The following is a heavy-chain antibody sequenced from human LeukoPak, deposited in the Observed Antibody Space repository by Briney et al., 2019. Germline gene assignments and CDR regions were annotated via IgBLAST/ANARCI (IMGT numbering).Heavy chain of an antibody. CDR2: ISGSGGST. D-gene: IGHD6-13*01. CDR3: AREGYSSRSFDY. J-gene: IGHJ4*02. Sequence: GGSLRLSCAASGFTFSSYAMSWVRQAPGKGLEWVSAISGSGGSTYYADSVKGRFTISRDNSKNTLYLQMNSLRSEDTAVYYCAREGYSSRSFDYWGQGTLVTVSS. V-gene: IGHV3-23*01. CDR1: GFTFSSYA.